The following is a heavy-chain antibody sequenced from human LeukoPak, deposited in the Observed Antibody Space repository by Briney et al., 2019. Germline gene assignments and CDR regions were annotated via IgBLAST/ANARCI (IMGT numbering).Heavy chain of an antibody. CDR1: GFNFRTSA. CDR3: ARGLRNTDTFDI. CDR2: INGADYST. J-gene: IGHJ3*02. Sequence: GGSLRLSCAASGFNFRTSAMSWVRQAPGKGLQWVSSINGADYSTFYADSVKGRFTISRDNSKNTVYLQMNSLRAEDTAVYYCARGLRNTDTFDIWGQGTMVTVSS. V-gene: IGHV3-23*01.